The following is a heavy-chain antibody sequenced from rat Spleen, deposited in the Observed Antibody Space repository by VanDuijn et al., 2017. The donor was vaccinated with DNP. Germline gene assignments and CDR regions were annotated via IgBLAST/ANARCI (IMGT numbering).Heavy chain of an antibody. CDR1: GFTFSDYN. CDR2: VSSDGSST. Sequence: EVQLVESGGGSAQPGRSLKLSCAASGFTFSDYNMAWVRQAPKKGLEWVAAVSSDGSSTYYRDSVKGRFTISRDNRKSILYLQMDILRSEDTATYYCAKHWYGGFDYWGQGVMVTISP. J-gene: IGHJ2*01. D-gene: IGHD1-11*01. V-gene: IGHV5-7*01. CDR3: AKHWYGGFDY.